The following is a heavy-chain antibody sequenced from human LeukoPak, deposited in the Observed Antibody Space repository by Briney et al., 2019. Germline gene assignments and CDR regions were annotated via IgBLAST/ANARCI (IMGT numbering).Heavy chain of an antibody. CDR1: GASMSSSGYY. J-gene: IGHJ6*03. CDR2: IYYSGST. V-gene: IGHV4-39*01. Sequence: SETLSLTCTVSGASMSSSGYYWGWIRQPPGKGLEWIGSIYYSGSTYYNPSLKSRVTISLDTSKNQFSLKLSSVTAADTAVYYCARHYYDSSGYYYYYYYMHAWGKGTTVTVSS. D-gene: IGHD3-22*01. CDR3: ARHYYDSSGYYYYYYYMHA.